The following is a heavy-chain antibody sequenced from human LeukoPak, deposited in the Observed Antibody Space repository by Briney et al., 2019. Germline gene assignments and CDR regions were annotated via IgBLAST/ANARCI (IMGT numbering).Heavy chain of an antibody. D-gene: IGHD4-17*01. CDR3: ARGHGDYGGYVSLLNYYYMDV. V-gene: IGHV4-59*01. CDR1: GGSISNYY. J-gene: IGHJ6*03. CDR2: IYYSGST. Sequence: SETLSLTCTVSGGSISNYYWTWIRQPPGKGLEWIGYIYYSGSTNYNPSLKSRVTISVDTSKNQFSLKLSSVTAADTAVYYCARGHGDYGGYVSLLNYYYMDVWGKGTTVTISS.